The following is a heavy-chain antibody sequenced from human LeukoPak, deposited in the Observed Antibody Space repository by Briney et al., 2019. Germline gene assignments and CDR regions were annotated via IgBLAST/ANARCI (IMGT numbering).Heavy chain of an antibody. D-gene: IGHD2-2*01. CDR1: GFTFSSHW. Sequence: PGGSLRLSCAASGFTFSSHWMLWVRQAPGKGLVWVSHINGDGSSTDYADFVKGRFTISRDNAKNTVYLQMNSLRAEDTAVYYCAVVPYFYMDVWGKGTTVTISS. CDR2: INGDGSST. J-gene: IGHJ6*03. CDR3: AVVPYFYMDV. V-gene: IGHV3-74*01.